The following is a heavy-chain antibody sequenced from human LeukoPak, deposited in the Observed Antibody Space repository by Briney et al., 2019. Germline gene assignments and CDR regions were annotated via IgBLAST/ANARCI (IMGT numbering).Heavy chain of an antibody. J-gene: IGHJ4*02. CDR2: ISGSGGAI. CDR3: VKDRGRSVAVAADY. Sequence: GGSLRLSCVASGFTFNYAMTWVRQAPGRGLEWVSSISGSGGAIYYANSVKGRSTISRDNSRNTLFLQMNSLRAEDTALYYCVKDRGRSVAVAADYWGQGTLVTVSS. CDR1: GFTFNYA. D-gene: IGHD6-19*01. V-gene: IGHV3-23*01.